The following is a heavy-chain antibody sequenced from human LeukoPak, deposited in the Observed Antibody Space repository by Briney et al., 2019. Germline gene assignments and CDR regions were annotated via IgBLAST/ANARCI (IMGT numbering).Heavy chain of an antibody. CDR2: MNPNSGNT. CDR3: ARGREQLVRDWFDP. D-gene: IGHD6-13*01. Sequence: ASVKVSCKASGYTFTSYDISWVRQATGQGLEWMGWMNPNSGNTGYAQKFQGRVTMTRNTSISTAYMELSSLRSEDTAVYYCARGREQLVRDWFDPWGQGTLVTVSS. CDR1: GYTFTSYD. J-gene: IGHJ5*02. V-gene: IGHV1-8*01.